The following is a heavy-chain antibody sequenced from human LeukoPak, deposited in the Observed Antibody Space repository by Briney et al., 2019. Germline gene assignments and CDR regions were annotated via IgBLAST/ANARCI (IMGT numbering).Heavy chain of an antibody. CDR1: GFTFSSYW. D-gene: IGHD6-25*01. V-gene: IGHV3-7*04. Sequence: GGSLRLSCAASGFTFSSYWMSWVRQAPGKGLEWVANIKLDGSEKYYVDSVKGRFTISRDNAKNSLYLQMNSLRAEDTAVYYCARVDLAAWFDYWGQGTLVTVSS. CDR3: ARVDLAAWFDY. J-gene: IGHJ4*02. CDR2: IKLDGSEK.